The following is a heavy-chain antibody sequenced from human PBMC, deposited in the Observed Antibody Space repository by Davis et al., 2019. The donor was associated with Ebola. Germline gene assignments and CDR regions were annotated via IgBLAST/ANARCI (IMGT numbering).Heavy chain of an antibody. Sequence: GGSLRLSCAASGFTFSSYAMHWVRQAPGKGLEWVADISYDGSKKYYADSVKGRFTISRDNSENTLYLQLSGLRAGNTAVYYCARDHLQYFGSGSLDVWGQGTTVTVSS. CDR1: GFTFSSYA. D-gene: IGHD3-10*01. V-gene: IGHV3-30*04. CDR3: ARDHLQYFGSGSLDV. J-gene: IGHJ6*02. CDR2: ISYDGSKK.